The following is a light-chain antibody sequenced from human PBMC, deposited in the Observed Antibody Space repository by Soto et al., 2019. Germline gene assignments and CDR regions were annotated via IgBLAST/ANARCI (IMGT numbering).Light chain of an antibody. J-gene: IGKJ5*01. Sequence: EIMMTQSPATLSVSPGERATLSCRAGQSVSSSLAWYQQKPGQAPRLLIYGASTRATGIPARFSGSGSGTEFTLTINSLQSEDFAVYYCQQYNNWWTFGQGTRLEIK. CDR2: GAS. V-gene: IGKV3-15*01. CDR3: QQYNNWWT. CDR1: QSVSSS.